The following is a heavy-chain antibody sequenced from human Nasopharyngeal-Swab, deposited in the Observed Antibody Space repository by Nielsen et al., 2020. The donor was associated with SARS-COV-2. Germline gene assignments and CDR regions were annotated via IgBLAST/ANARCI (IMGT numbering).Heavy chain of an antibody. CDR3: ARAGKPKPRLPILYSGSYHDKKYSFDYFDD. CDR1: GFTFSSYS. V-gene: IGHV3-48*04. Sequence: GESLKISCAASGFTFSSYSMNWVRQAPGKGLEGVSYISSRSSTIYYADSVKGRFTISRDNAKNSLYLQMNSLSAEDTAVYYCARAGKPKPRLPILYSGSYHDKKYSFDYFDDWGQGTLVTVSS. J-gene: IGHJ4*02. CDR2: ISSRSSTI. D-gene: IGHD1-26*01.